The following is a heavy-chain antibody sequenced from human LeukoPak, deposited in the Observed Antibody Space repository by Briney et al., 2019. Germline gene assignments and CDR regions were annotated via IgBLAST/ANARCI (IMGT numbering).Heavy chain of an antibody. CDR3: ARDWEITMVRGVIISPYNWFDP. CDR1: GYTFTSYA. J-gene: IGHJ5*02. V-gene: IGHV1-2*02. D-gene: IGHD3-10*01. CDR2: ITPSGGT. Sequence: ASVKVSCKASGYTFTSYAIHWVRQAPGQGLEWMGWITPSGGTNYPQKFQGRVAITWDTSITTAYMDLSRLTSDDTAVYYCARDWEITMVRGVIISPYNWFDPWGQGTLVTVSS.